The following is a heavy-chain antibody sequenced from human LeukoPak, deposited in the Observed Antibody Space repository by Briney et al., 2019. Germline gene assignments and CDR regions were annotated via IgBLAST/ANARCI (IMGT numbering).Heavy chain of an antibody. D-gene: IGHD5-18*01. J-gene: IGHJ6*02. Sequence: SETLSLTCAVSGGSISSSNWWSWVRQPPGKGLEWIGEIYHSGSTNYNPSLKSRVTISVDKSKNQFSLKLSSVTAADTAVYYCARDIVSANTAMVPDYGMDVWGQGTTVTVSS. CDR1: GGSISSSNW. CDR3: ARDIVSANTAMVPDYGMDV. CDR2: IYHSGST. V-gene: IGHV4-4*02.